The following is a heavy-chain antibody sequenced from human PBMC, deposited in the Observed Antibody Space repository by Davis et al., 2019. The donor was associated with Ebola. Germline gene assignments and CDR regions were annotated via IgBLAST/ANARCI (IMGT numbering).Heavy chain of an antibody. CDR2: INHSGST. V-gene: IGHV4-34*01. J-gene: IGHJ4*02. D-gene: IGHD5-18*01. Sequence: GSLRLSCAVYGGSFSGYYWSWIRQPPGKGLEWIGEINHSGSTNYNPSLKSRVTISVDTSKNQFSLKLSSVTAADTAVYYCGCGYSYVGYWGQGTLVTVSS. CDR1: GGSFSGYY. CDR3: GCGYSYVGY.